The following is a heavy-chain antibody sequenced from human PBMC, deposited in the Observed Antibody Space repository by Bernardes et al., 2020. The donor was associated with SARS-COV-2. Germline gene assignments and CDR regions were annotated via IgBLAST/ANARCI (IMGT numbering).Heavy chain of an antibody. CDR1: GFTFSSNW. J-gene: IGHJ3*02. CDR3: ARSGATVATRNAFDI. D-gene: IGHD5-12*01. V-gene: IGHV3-74*01. Sequence: GGSLRLSCAASGFTFSSNWMHWVRQAPGKGLVWVSRINSDGSTTDYADSVKGRFTISRDNAKNTLYLQMNSLRAEDTAVYYCARSGATVATRNAFDIWGKGTMVTVSS. CDR2: INSDGSTT.